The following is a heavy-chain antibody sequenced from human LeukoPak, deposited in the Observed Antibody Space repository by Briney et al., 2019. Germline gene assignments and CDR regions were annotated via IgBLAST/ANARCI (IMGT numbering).Heavy chain of an antibody. CDR3: ASGNIAALMGY. CDR2: IYYSGST. CDR1: GGSISSYY. V-gene: IGHV4-59*08. Sequence: SETLSLTCTVSGGSISSYYWSWIRQPPGKGLEWIGYIYYSGSTNYNPSLKSRVTISVDTSKNQFSLKLSSVTAADTAVYYCASGNIAALMGYWGQGTLVTVSS. J-gene: IGHJ4*02. D-gene: IGHD6-6*01.